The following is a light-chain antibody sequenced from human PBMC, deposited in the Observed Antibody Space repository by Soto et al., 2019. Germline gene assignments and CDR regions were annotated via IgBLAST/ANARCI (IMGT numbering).Light chain of an antibody. Sequence: EVRLSQSPCTLSLSTGHRATLSCRASQTFVSTYLAWYQQKPGQAPRLLIYDASNRATGIPDRFSGSGSGPDFTLTISRLEPEDFAVYYCQQYGSSGTFGQGTKV. J-gene: IGKJ1*01. V-gene: IGKV3-20*01. CDR1: QTFVSTY. CDR2: DAS. CDR3: QQYGSSGT.